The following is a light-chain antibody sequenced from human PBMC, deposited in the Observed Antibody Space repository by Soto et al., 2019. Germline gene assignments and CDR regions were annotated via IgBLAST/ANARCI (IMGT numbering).Light chain of an antibody. V-gene: IGLV1-44*01. J-gene: IGLJ1*01. CDR2: SNN. Sequence: QSVLTQPPSPSGTTGPRVTISCYGSSSNIGSNTVNWYLQLPGTAPQLLIYSNNQRPSGVPDRFSGSKSGPSASLAISGLQSEDEADYYCAAWDDSLNGYVFGTGTKVTVL. CDR3: AAWDDSLNGYV. CDR1: SSNIGSNT.